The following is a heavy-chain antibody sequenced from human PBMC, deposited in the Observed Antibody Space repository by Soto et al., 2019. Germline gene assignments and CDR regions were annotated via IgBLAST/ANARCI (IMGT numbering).Heavy chain of an antibody. CDR2: ISYDGSNK. J-gene: IGHJ6*02. D-gene: IGHD2-2*01. Sequence: GGSLRLSCAASGFTFSSYGMHWVRQAPGKGLEWVAVISYDGSNKYYADSVKGRFTISRDNSKNTLYLQMNSLRAEDTAVYYCAKRGPAAYYYGMDVWGQGTTVTVSS. CDR1: GFTFSSYG. V-gene: IGHV3-30*18. CDR3: AKRGPAAYYYGMDV.